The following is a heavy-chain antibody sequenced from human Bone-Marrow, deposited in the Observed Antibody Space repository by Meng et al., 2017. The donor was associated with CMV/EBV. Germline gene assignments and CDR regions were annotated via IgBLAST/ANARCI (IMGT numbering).Heavy chain of an antibody. Sequence: GESLKISCAASGFTFSNYWMTWVRQAPGKGLEWVANIKQDGSEKYYVDSVKGRFTISRDNAKNSLYLQMNSLRAEDTAVYYCARAGGYQRAQGYAFDIWGQGTMVTVSS. J-gene: IGHJ3*02. CDR1: GFTFSNYW. CDR3: ARAGGYQRAQGYAFDI. V-gene: IGHV3-7*01. D-gene: IGHD2-2*01. CDR2: IKQDGSEK.